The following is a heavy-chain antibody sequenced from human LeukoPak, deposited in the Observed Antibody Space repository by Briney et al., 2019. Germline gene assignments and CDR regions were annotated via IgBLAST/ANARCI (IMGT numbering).Heavy chain of an antibody. D-gene: IGHD4-17*01. Sequence: SETLSLTCTVSGGSIRNYYWSWIRQPPGKGLEWIGYISYSGSTNYSPSLKSRVTISIDTSKNQFSLKLSSVTAADTAVYYCARAYPTTARYNWFDPWGQGTLVTVSS. V-gene: IGHV4-59*12. CDR2: ISYSGST. J-gene: IGHJ5*02. CDR1: GGSIRNYY. CDR3: ARAYPTTARYNWFDP.